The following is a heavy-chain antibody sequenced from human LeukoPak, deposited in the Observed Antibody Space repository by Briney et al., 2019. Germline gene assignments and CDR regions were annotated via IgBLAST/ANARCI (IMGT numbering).Heavy chain of an antibody. CDR1: GYTFTGYY. V-gene: IGHV1-2*02. D-gene: IGHD6-6*01. J-gene: IGHJ4*03. CDR2: INPNSGDT. Sequence: ASVKVSCKASGYTFTGYYMHWVRQAPGQGLEWMGWINPNSGDTNYAQKFQGRVTMTRDTSISTAYMELSRLRSDDTAVYYCARKEYSSSFDYWGQGTMVTVSS. CDR3: ARKEYSSSFDY.